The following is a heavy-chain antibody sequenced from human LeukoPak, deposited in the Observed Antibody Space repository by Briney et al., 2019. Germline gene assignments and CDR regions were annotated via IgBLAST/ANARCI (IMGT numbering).Heavy chain of an antibody. CDR2: MNPNSGNT. CDR1: GYTFTSYD. D-gene: IGHD3-22*01. J-gene: IGHJ4*02. CDR3: ARGRPLYYYDSSGYSDFDY. Sequence: ASVKVSCKASGYTFTSYDINWVRQATGQGLEWMGWMNPNSGNTGYAQKFQGRVTMTRNTSISTAYMELSSLRSEDTAVYYCARGRPLYYYDSSGYSDFDYWGQGTLVTVSS. V-gene: IGHV1-8*01.